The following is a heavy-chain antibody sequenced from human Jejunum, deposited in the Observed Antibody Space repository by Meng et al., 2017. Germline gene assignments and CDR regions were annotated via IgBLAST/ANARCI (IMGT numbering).Heavy chain of an antibody. CDR1: GYTFTGYN. D-gene: IGHD5-18*01. CDR2: ISPNSGGT. J-gene: IGHJ4*02. V-gene: IGHV1-2*06. Sequence: QVQLLQSGAEVKKPGASVKVSCKTSGYTFTGYNMHWVRQAPGQGLEWMGRISPNSGGTDYAQKFQGRVTMTRDTSISTAYMELSGLRSDDTAVYYCARGHNYGFEYWGQGTLVTVSS. CDR3: ARGHNYGFEY.